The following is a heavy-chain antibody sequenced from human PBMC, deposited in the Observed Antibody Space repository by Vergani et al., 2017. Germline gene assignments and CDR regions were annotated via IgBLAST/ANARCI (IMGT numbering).Heavy chain of an antibody. CDR1: GGTFSSYA. CDR2: IIPIFCTA. CDR3: AIWRYYGSGSYWVYYYGMDV. V-gene: IGHV1-69*01. J-gene: IGHJ6*02. D-gene: IGHD3-10*01. Sequence: QVQLVQSGAEVKKPGSSVKVSCKASGGTFSSYAISWVRQAPGQGLEWMGGIIPIFCTANYAQKFQGRVTITADESTSTAYMALSSLRSEDTAVYYCAIWRYYGSGSYWVYYYGMDVWGQGTTVTVSS.